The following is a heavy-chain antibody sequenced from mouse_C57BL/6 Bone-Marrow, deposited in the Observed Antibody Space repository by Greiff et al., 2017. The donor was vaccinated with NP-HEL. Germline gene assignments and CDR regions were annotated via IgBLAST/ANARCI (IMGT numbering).Heavy chain of an antibody. CDR3: ANDYFDY. CDR1: GFTFSDYG. CDR2: ISSGSSTV. J-gene: IGHJ2*01. V-gene: IGHV5-17*01. Sequence: EVKLQESGGGLVKPGGSLKLSCAASGFTFSDYGMHWVRQAPEKGLEWVAYISSGSSTVYYADTVKGRFTISRDNAKNTLFLQMNSLRYEDTAMYYCANDYFDYWGQGTTLTVSS.